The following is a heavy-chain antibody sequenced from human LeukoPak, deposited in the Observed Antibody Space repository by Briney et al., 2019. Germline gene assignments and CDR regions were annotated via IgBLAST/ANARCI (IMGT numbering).Heavy chain of an antibody. J-gene: IGHJ6*03. CDR3: ARGMGGSYYYYMDV. Sequence: ASVKVSCKASGYTFTGYYMHWVRQAPGQGLEWMGWINPNSGGTNYAQKFQGRVTMTRDTSISTAYMEPSRLRSDDTAVYYCARGMGGSYYYYMDVWGKGTTVTVSS. V-gene: IGHV1-2*02. D-gene: IGHD1-26*01. CDR1: GYTFTGYY. CDR2: INPNSGGT.